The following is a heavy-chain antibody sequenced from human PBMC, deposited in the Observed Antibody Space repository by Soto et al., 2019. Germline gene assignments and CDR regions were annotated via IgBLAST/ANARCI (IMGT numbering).Heavy chain of an antibody. V-gene: IGHV3-11*06. CDR2: IVSSSSYT. J-gene: IGHJ4*02. Sequence: QVQLVESGGGLVKPGGFLRLSCAASGFTFSDYYMSWIRQAPGKGLEWVSYIVSSSSYTNYADSVKGRFTISRDNAKNSLYLEMNSLRAEDTAVYYCARLRASTWYMGGYLDYWGQGTLVTVSS. D-gene: IGHD6-13*01. CDR3: ARLRASTWYMGGYLDY. CDR1: GFTFSDYY.